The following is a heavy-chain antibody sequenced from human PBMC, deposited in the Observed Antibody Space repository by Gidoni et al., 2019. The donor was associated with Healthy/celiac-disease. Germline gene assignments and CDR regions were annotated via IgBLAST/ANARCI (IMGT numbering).Heavy chain of an antibody. Sequence: QVQLVESGGGLVKPGGSLRLSCASSAFPFSDYYMSWIRQAPGKGLEWVSYISSSSSYTNYADSVKGRFTISRDNAKNSLYLQMNSLRAEDTAVYYCARGDDILTGFNWFDPWGQGTLVTVSS. CDR2: ISSSSSYT. D-gene: IGHD3-9*01. V-gene: IGHV3-11*05. J-gene: IGHJ5*02. CDR3: ARGDDILTGFNWFDP. CDR1: AFPFSDYY.